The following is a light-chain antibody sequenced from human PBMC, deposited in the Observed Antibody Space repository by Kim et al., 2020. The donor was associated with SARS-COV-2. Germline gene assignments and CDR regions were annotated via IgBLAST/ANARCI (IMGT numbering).Light chain of an antibody. CDR1: NSGRAYD. V-gene: IGLV1-40*01. J-gene: IGLJ2*01. CDR2: GDI. CDR3: QTYDSGHVV. Sequence: GAPGRTVTISCPGSNSGRAYDGHWYQQFQGSAPTLLIYGDIHRPSGVPDRFSGSKSGTSASLAITGLQGEDEADYFCQTYDSGHVVFGGGTQLTVL.